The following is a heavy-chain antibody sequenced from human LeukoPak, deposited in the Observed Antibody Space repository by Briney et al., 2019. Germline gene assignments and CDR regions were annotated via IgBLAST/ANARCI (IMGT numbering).Heavy chain of an antibody. D-gene: IGHD2-21*01. J-gene: IGHJ4*02. V-gene: IGHV3-23*01. Sequence: SGGSLRLSCAASGFTFNNYAMNWVRQAPGKGLEWVSAISGSGGSTYYADSVKGRFTISRDNSKNTLYLQMNSLRAEDTAVYYCAKDFRGHIVVVNFDYWGQGTLVTVSS. CDR3: AKDFRGHIVVVNFDY. CDR1: GFTFNNYA. CDR2: ISGSGGST.